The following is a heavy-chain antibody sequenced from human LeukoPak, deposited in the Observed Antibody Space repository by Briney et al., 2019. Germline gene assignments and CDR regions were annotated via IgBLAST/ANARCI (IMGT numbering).Heavy chain of an antibody. CDR2: IIPVVDLI. CDR1: GGALSSYP. D-gene: IGHD4-23*01. V-gene: IGHV1-69*10. CDR3: ASLTPTKGY. Sequence: SVKVSCKASGGALSSYPFNWVRQAPGQGLEWMGRIIPVVDLINYAQRFQGRVTMTADKSTNTAYMELSSLKSDDTAVYYCASLTPTKGYWGQGTLVTVSS. J-gene: IGHJ4*02.